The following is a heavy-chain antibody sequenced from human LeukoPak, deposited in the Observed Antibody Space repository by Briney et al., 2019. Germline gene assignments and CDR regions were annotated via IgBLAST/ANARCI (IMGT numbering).Heavy chain of an antibody. CDR1: GFTFSSAW. V-gene: IGHV3-23*01. CDR3: ARCTIGDGSGWCTWFVP. Sequence: GGSLRLSCAASGFTFSSAWMNWVRQAPGKGLQWVSSIRGGGAPVYADSVKGRFTISRDDFKSTVFLQMDSLRPEDTAVYYCARCTIGDGSGWCTWFVPWGQGTLVTVSS. J-gene: IGHJ5*02. CDR2: IRGGGAP. D-gene: IGHD6-19*01.